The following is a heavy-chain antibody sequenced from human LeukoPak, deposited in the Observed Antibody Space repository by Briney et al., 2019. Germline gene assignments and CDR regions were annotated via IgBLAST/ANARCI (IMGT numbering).Heavy chain of an antibody. J-gene: IGHJ4*02. D-gene: IGHD1-26*01. CDR3: AREASGSYYQNDY. Sequence: ASVKVSCKASGYTFTSYDINWVRQATGQGLEWMGWMNPSSGNTGYAQKFQGRVTMTRNTSISTAYMELSSLRSEDTAVYYCAREASGSYYQNDYWGQGTLVTVSS. V-gene: IGHV1-8*01. CDR2: MNPSSGNT. CDR1: GYTFTSYD.